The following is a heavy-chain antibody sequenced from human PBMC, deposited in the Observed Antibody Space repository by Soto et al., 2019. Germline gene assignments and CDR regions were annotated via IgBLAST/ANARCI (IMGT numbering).Heavy chain of an antibody. V-gene: IGHV3-30*18. CDR3: AQGIAYSSSWGIDY. Sequence: QVQLVESGGGVVQPGRSLRLSCAASGFSFSNYGMHWVRQAPGKGLEWVAVISYDGSNKYYADSVKGRFTISRDTSKNTLYLQINSLRAEDTAVYYCAQGIAYSSSWGIDYWGQGTLVTVSS. CDR1: GFSFSNYG. D-gene: IGHD6-13*01. J-gene: IGHJ4*02. CDR2: ISYDGSNK.